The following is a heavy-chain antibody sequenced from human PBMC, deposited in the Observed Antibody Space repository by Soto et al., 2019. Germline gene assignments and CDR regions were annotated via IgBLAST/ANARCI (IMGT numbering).Heavy chain of an antibody. CDR2: FDPEDGET. D-gene: IGHD2-2*02. CDR3: ATEFVLYGWFDP. Sequence: ASVKVSCKVSGYTLTELSMHWVRQAPGKGLEWMGGFDPEDGETIYALKFQGRVTMTEDTSTDTAYMELSSLRSEDTAVYYCATEFVLYGWFDPWGQGTLVTVSS. CDR1: GYTLTELS. V-gene: IGHV1-24*01. J-gene: IGHJ5*02.